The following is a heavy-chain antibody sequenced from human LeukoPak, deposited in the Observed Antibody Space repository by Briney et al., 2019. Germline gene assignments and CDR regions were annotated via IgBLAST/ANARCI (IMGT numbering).Heavy chain of an antibody. Sequence: GGSLRLSCAASGFTFDDYVMHWVRQAPGKGLEWVSLISWDGGSTYYADSVKGRFTISRDNSKNSLYLQMNSLRAEDTALYYCAKEGIAAAGTPNPYYYYMDVWGKGTTVTVSS. D-gene: IGHD6-13*01. V-gene: IGHV3-43D*03. J-gene: IGHJ6*03. CDR2: ISWDGGST. CDR3: AKEGIAAAGTPNPYYYYMDV. CDR1: GFTFDDYV.